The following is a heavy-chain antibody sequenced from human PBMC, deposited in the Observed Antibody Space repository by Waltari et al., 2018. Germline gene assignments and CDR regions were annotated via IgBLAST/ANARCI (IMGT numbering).Heavy chain of an antibody. Sequence: EVQLVESGGGLVRPGRSLRLSCAGSGFDFEDFAMNWVRQSPGKGVEWVSGISWNSGTIGYAESVKGRFTVSRDNAKKSLYLQMNSLRAEDTALYYCVKDSDGYNSRRIPTGSYMDVWGKGTTVTVSS. CDR2: ISWNSGTI. D-gene: IGHD2-2*03. CDR1: GFDFEDFA. CDR3: VKDSDGYNSRRIPTGSYMDV. V-gene: IGHV3-9*01. J-gene: IGHJ6*03.